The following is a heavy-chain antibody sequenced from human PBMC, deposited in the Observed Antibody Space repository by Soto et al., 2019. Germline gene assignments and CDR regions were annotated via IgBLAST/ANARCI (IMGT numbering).Heavy chain of an antibody. J-gene: IGHJ4*02. D-gene: IGHD1-26*01. Sequence: EVQLLESGGGLVQPGGSLSLSCVVSGFTFSNYAMSWVRPAPGKGLEWVSSISDAGITTWSADSVKGRFTISRDNSKNSLFLEMNSLRAEDTAVDYCAKVVWELGGASPSVTYDFWGQGTLVTVSS. CDR3: AKVVWELGGASPSVTYDF. CDR2: ISDAGITT. V-gene: IGHV3-23*01. CDR1: GFTFSNYA.